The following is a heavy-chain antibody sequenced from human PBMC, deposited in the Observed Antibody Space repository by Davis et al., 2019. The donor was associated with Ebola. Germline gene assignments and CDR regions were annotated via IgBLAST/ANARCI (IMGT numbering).Heavy chain of an antibody. CDR3: ARGRNTMIVVVTSRYYYGMDV. CDR2: INHSGST. V-gene: IGHV4-34*01. J-gene: IGHJ6*04. Sequence: SETLSLTCTVSGGSISSYYWSWIRRPPGKGLEWIGEINHSGSTNYNPSLKSRVTISVDTSKNQFSLKLSSVTAADTAVYYCARGRNTMIVVVTSRYYYGMDVWGKGTTVTVSS. D-gene: IGHD3-22*01. CDR1: GGSISSYY.